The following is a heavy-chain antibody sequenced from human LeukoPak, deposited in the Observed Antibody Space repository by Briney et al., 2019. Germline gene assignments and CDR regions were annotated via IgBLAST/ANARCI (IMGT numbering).Heavy chain of an antibody. J-gene: IGHJ4*02. D-gene: IGHD1-26*01. CDR2: IYTSGSS. Sequence: SETLSLTCTVSGDSISSYYWSWIRQPAGKGLEWIGRIYTSGSSNYYPSLKSRVTISVDTSKNQFSLKLSSVTAADTAVYYCARVRIRSGSYYTEWGQGTLVTVSS. CDR3: ARVRIRSGSYYTE. CDR1: GDSISSYY. V-gene: IGHV4-4*07.